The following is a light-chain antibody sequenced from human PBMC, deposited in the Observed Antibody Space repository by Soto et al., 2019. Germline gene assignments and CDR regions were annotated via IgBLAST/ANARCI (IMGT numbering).Light chain of an antibody. Sequence: DIQMTQSPSSLSASVGDRVTIACLATQSISIYLNWYQQKPGKAPKLLIYGATTLQSGVPSRFSADGSGTDFNLTISSLQPEDFATYYCQESSSGPPFTFGPGTKVDIK. CDR1: QSISIY. J-gene: IGKJ3*01. CDR3: QESSSGPPFT. V-gene: IGKV1-39*01. CDR2: GAT.